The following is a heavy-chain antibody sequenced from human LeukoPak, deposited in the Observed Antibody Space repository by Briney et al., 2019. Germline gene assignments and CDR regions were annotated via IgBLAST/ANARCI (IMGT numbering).Heavy chain of an antibody. CDR1: GYTLTELS. J-gene: IGHJ4*02. CDR3: ATWRTTVVTGGVYYFDY. V-gene: IGHV1-24*01. CDR2: FDPEDGET. Sequence: ASVKVSCKVSGYTLTELSMHWVRQAPGKGLEWMGGFDPEDGETIYAQKFQGRVTMTEDTSTDTAYMELSSLRSEDTAVYYCATWRTTVVTGGVYYFDYWGQGTLVTVSS. D-gene: IGHD4-23*01.